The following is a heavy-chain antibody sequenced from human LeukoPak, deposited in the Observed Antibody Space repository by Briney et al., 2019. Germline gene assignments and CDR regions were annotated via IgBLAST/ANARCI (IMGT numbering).Heavy chain of an antibody. CDR3: ATDKKYGIPYFDY. Sequence: GASVKISCKVSGYTFTDYYMHWLKQAPGKGLEWMGLVDPEDGETIYAEKFQGRVTITADTSTDTAYMELSSLRSEDTAVYYCATDKKYGIPYFDYWGQGTLVTVSS. CDR2: VDPEDGET. D-gene: IGHD5-18*01. V-gene: IGHV1-69-2*01. J-gene: IGHJ4*02. CDR1: GYTFTDYY.